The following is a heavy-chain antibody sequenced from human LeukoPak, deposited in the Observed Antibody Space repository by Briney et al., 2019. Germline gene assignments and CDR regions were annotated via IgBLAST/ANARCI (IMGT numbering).Heavy chain of an antibody. CDR2: IYYSGST. Sequence: PSETLSLTCTVSGGSISSHYWSWIRQPPGKGLEWIGYIYYSGSTNYNPPLKSRVTISVDTSKNQFSLKLSSVTAADTAVYYCARRFLEWSPFDYWGQGTLVTVSS. CDR1: GGSISSHY. V-gene: IGHV4-59*11. J-gene: IGHJ4*02. CDR3: ARRFLEWSPFDY. D-gene: IGHD3-3*01.